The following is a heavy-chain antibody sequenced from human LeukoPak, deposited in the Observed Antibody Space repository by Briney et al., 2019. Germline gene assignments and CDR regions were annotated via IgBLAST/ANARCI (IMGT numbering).Heavy chain of an antibody. Sequence: GGSLRLSCAASGFTFSSYAMHWVRQAPGKGLEWVAVISYDGSNKYYADSVKGRFTISRDNSKNTLYLQMNSLRAEDTAVYYCASGPYSSGSYVFDYWGQGTLVTVSS. CDR3: ASGPYSSGSYVFDY. CDR1: GFTFSSYA. D-gene: IGHD6-19*01. V-gene: IGHV3-30*04. CDR2: ISYDGSNK. J-gene: IGHJ4*02.